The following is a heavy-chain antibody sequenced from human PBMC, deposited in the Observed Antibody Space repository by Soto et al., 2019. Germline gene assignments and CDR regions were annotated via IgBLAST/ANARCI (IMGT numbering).Heavy chain of an antibody. J-gene: IGHJ6*02. Sequence: ASVKVSCKVSGYTLTELSMHWVRQAPGKGLEWMGGFDPEDGETIYAQKFQGRVTMTEDTSTDTAYMELSSLRSEDTAVYYCARNPLTGENYYYYGMDVWGQGTTVTVSS. CDR1: GYTLTELS. CDR2: FDPEDGET. D-gene: IGHD3-9*01. V-gene: IGHV1-24*01. CDR3: ARNPLTGENYYYYGMDV.